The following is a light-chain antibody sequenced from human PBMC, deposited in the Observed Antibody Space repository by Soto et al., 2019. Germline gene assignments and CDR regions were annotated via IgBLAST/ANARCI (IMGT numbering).Light chain of an antibody. CDR2: STN. J-gene: IGLJ3*02. Sequence: TVVTQEPSFSVSPGGTVTLTCGLSSGSVSTSYYPSWYQQTPGQAPRTLIYSTNIRSSGVPDRFSGSILGNKAALTITGAQADDESDYYCVLYMGGGIWVFGGGTKLTVL. V-gene: IGLV8-61*01. CDR3: VLYMGGGIWV. CDR1: SGSVSTSYY.